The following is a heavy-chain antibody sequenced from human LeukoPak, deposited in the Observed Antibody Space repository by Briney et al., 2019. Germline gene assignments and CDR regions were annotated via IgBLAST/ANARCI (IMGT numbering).Heavy chain of an antibody. J-gene: IGHJ4*02. CDR3: AREGPLAAAGTEYYFDY. V-gene: IGHV3-23*01. CDR1: GFTFSSYA. CDR2: ISGSGGST. D-gene: IGHD6-13*01. Sequence: GGSLRLSCAASGFTFSSYAMSWVRQAPGNGLGWVSAISGSGGSTYCADSVKGRFTISRDNSKNTLYLQMNSLRAEDTAVYYCAREGPLAAAGTEYYFDYWGQGTLVTVSS.